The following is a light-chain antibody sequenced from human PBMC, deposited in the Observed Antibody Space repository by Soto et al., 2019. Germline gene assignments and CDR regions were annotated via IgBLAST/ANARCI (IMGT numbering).Light chain of an antibody. Sequence: AIRMTQSPSSLSASTGDRVTITCRASQGISSYLAWYQQKPGKAPKLLIYAASTLQSGVPSRFSGSGSGTDFTLNIGCLQSEDFATYYCQQYYSYPFTFGPGTKVEIK. V-gene: IGKV1-8*01. CDR2: AAS. J-gene: IGKJ3*01. CDR3: QQYYSYPFT. CDR1: QGISSY.